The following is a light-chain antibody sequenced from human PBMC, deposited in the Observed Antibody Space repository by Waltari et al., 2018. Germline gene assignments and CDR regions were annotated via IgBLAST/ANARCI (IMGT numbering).Light chain of an antibody. Sequence: HSALTQPASVSGSPGQSITISCTGSSSAIGNYNYVSWYQQPPGKAPKLMIFDVSNRPSGVSNRFSGSKSGNTASLTISGLQAEDEADYYCSSYISSDTLELFGGGTSLTVL. J-gene: IGLJ2*01. V-gene: IGLV2-14*03. CDR3: SSYISSDTLEL. CDR1: SSAIGNYNY. CDR2: DVS.